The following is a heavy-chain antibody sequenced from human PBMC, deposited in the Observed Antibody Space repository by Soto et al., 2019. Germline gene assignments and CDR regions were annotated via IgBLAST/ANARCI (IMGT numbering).Heavy chain of an antibody. CDR2: ISFDGSNK. Sequence: QVQLVDSGGGVVQPGGSLRLSCAASGFTFSSFDMHWVRQAPGKGLEWVAVISFDGSNKYYADSVKGRFTISRDNSKNTLYLQMNNLRAEDTAVYYCAKDRWRGHAIGYWGQGTLVIVSS. CDR3: AKDRWRGHAIGY. V-gene: IGHV3-30*18. J-gene: IGHJ4*02. CDR1: GFTFSSFD. D-gene: IGHD3-3*01.